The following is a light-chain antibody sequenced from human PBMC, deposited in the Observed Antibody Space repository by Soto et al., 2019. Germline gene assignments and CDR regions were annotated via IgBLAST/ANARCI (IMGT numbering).Light chain of an antibody. CDR2: SAS. CDR3: QQYSASPRT. Sequence: PGERATLSCRASRTVDGNYLAWYHQKPGQAPRLLIHSASTRAPGIPDRFSASGAGTDFTLTISRLEPEDSAVYYCQQYSASPRTIGPGTKVEIK. J-gene: IGKJ1*01. V-gene: IGKV3-20*01. CDR1: RTVDGNY.